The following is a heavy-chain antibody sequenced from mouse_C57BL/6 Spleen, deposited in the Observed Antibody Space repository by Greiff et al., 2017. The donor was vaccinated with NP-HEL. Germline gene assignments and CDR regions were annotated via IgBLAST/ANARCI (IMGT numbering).Heavy chain of an antibody. CDR3: ARNDYDDGTPYYYAMDY. CDR1: GYTFTSYW. J-gene: IGHJ4*01. CDR2: IDPSDSYT. Sequence: QVQLQQSGAELVKPGASVKLSCKASGYTFTSYWMQWVKQRPGQGLEWIGEIDPSDSYTNYNQKFTGKATLTVDTSSSTAYMQLSSLTSEDSAVYDCARNDYDDGTPYYYAMDYWGQGTSVTVSS. V-gene: IGHV1-50*01. D-gene: IGHD2-4*01.